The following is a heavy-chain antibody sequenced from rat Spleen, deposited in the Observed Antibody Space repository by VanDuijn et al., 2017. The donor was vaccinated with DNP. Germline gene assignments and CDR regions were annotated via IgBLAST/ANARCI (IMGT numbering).Heavy chain of an antibody. CDR3: ARYSFRRVWDY. CDR1: DFTFRRSD. D-gene: IGHD1-11*01. J-gene: IGHJ2*01. Sequence: EVQLVESGGGWVQLERSLKISCVASDFTFRRSDLAGVCQPPTRGREGFSSISLSGGNIYYQDSVKGRFSISRDIPKSTLYLQMSSLRSEDMATYYCARYSFRRVWDYWGQGVSVTVSS. V-gene: IGHV5-25*01. CDR2: ISLSGGNI.